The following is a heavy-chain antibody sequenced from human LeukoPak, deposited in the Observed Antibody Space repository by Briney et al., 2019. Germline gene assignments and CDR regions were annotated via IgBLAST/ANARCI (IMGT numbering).Heavy chain of an antibody. J-gene: IGHJ4*02. D-gene: IGHD5-12*01. Sequence: EPSETLSLTCTVSGGSISSYYWSWVRQPPGKGLEWIGYIYYSGSTNYNPSLMSRVTISVDTSKNQFSLKLSSVTAADTAVYYCARGGYSGYDFDYWGQGTLVTVSS. V-gene: IGHV4-59*01. CDR3: ARGGYSGYDFDY. CDR1: GGSISSYY. CDR2: IYYSGST.